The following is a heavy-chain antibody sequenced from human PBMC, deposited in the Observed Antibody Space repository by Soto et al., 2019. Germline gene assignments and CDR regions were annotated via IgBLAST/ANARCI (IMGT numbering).Heavy chain of an antibody. D-gene: IGHD2-8*01. CDR3: TRGLYSTPY. J-gene: IGHJ4*02. V-gene: IGHV3-7*03. Sequence: PGGSLRLSCAASGFIFRNYWRKWVREAPGNGLEWVANIKEAGSETYYADSVKGRFTISRDNTKNSLFLQMNSLRVEDTALYYCTRGLYSTPYWGQGALVTVS. CDR2: IKEAGSET. CDR1: GFIFRNYW.